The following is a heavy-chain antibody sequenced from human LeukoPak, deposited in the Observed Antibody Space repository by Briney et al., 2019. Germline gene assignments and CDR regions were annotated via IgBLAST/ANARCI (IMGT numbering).Heavy chain of an antibody. CDR1: GFTFSDYY. CDR3: AREYYGSGSYYNVGY. Sequence: GGSLRLSCAASGFTFSDYYMNWIRQAPGKGLEWVSYISSSSNHTNYADSVKGRFTISRDNAKNSLYLQMNSLGAEDTALYYCAREYYGSGSYYNVGYWGQGTLVTVSS. CDR2: ISSSSNHT. J-gene: IGHJ4*02. D-gene: IGHD3-10*01. V-gene: IGHV3-11*05.